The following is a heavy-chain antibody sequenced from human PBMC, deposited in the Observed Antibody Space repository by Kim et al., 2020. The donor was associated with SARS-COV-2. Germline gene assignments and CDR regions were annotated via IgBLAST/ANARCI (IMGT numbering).Heavy chain of an antibody. CDR3: ARGRAAAGKWGWFDP. CDR1: GFTVSSNY. J-gene: IGHJ5*02. D-gene: IGHD6-13*01. Sequence: GGSLRLSCAASGFTVSSNYMSWVRQAPGKGLEWVSVIYSGGSTYYADSVKGRFTISRDNSKNTLYLQMNSLRAEDTAMYYCARGRAAAGKWGWFDPWGQGTLVTVSS. V-gene: IGHV3-53*01. CDR2: IYSGGST.